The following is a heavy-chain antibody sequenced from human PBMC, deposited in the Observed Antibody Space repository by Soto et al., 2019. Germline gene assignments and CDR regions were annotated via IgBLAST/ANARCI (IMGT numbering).Heavy chain of an antibody. D-gene: IGHD6-13*01. V-gene: IGHV4-31*03. CDR3: ARDRIAGWAGRYYYYGMDV. CDR1: GGSISSGGYY. CDR2: IYYSGST. Sequence: ASETLSLTCTVSGGSISSGGYYWSWIRQHPGKGLEWIGYIYYSGSTYYNPSLKSRVTISVDTSKNQFSLKLSSVTAADTAVYYCARDRIAGWAGRYYYYGMDVWGQGTTVTVSS. J-gene: IGHJ6*02.